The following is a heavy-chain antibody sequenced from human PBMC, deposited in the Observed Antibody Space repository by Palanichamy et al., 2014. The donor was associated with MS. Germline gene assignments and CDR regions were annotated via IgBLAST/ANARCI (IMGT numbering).Heavy chain of an antibody. CDR3: ARAQLQGVYSSSWYSDY. J-gene: IGHJ4*02. Sequence: QVQSVQSGAEVKKPGASVKVSCKASGYTFTSYGISWVRQAPGQGLEWMGWISAYNGNTNYAQKLQGRVTMTTDTSTSTAYMELRSLRSDDTAVYYCARAQLQGVYSSSWYSDYWGQGTLVTVSS. V-gene: IGHV1-18*01. D-gene: IGHD6-13*01. CDR2: ISAYNGNT. CDR1: GYTFTSYG.